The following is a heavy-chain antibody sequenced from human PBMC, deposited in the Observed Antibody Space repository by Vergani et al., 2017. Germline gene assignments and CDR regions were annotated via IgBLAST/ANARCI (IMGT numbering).Heavy chain of an antibody. Sequence: QVQLVESGGGVVQPGRSLRLSCAASGFTFSSYGMHWVRQAPGKGLEWVAVIWYDGSNKYYADSVKGRFTISRDNSKNTLYLQMYSLRAEDTAVYYCARVGGIAAQTPTNYYYYYYMDVWGKGTTVTVSS. V-gene: IGHV3-33*01. CDR1: GFTFSSYG. CDR2: IWYDGSNK. CDR3: ARVGGIAAQTPTNYYYYYYMDV. D-gene: IGHD6-13*01. J-gene: IGHJ6*03.